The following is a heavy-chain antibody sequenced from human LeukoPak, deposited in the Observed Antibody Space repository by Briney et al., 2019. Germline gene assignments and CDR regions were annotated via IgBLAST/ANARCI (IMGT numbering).Heavy chain of an antibody. CDR3: ARVGGLLWFGNFDY. V-gene: IGHV3-48*03. D-gene: IGHD3-10*01. J-gene: IGHJ4*02. CDR2: ISSSGSTI. Sequence: PGGPLRLSCAASGFTFSSYEMNWVRQAPGKGLEWVSYISSSGSTIYYADSVKGRFTISRDNAKNSLYLQMNSLRAEDTAVYYCARVGGLLWFGNFDYWGQGTLVTVSS. CDR1: GFTFSSYE.